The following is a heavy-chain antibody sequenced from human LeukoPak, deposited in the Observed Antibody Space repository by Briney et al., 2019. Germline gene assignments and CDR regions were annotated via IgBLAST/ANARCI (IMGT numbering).Heavy chain of an antibody. J-gene: IGHJ4*02. CDR3: AKGKIVATIYYY. D-gene: IGHD5-12*01. CDR2: ISGSGGST. CDR1: GFTFSSYA. Sequence: PGGSLRLSCAASGFTFSSYAMSWVRQAPGRGLESVSAISGSGGSTYYADSVKGRFTISRDNSKNTLYLQMNSLRAEDTAVYYCAKGKIVATIYYYWGQGTLVTVSS. V-gene: IGHV3-23*01.